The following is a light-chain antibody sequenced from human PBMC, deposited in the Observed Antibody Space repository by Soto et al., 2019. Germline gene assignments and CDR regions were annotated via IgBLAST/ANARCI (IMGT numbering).Light chain of an antibody. CDR1: QTIYRY. V-gene: IGKV3-11*01. CDR2: DAS. Sequence: EIVLTQSPATLSLSPGERATLSCRASQTIYRYLGWYQQKPGQAPRLLISDASNRATGVPDRFNGSGSGTDFTLTISSLEPEDFAVYYCQQRSNWPPLTFGQGTRLEIK. J-gene: IGKJ5*01. CDR3: QQRSNWPPLT.